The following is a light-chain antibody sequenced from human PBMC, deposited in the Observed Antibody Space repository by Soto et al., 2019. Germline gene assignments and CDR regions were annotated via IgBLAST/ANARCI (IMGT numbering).Light chain of an antibody. CDR3: CSYAGATTFYV. CDR1: SNDVGKYNL. CDR2: DVT. V-gene: IGLV2-23*02. Sequence: QSALTQPASVSGSPGQSITISCTGTSNDVGKYNLVSWYQHHPGKAPKLIIYDVTQWPPGASNRFSGSKSGNTASLTIFGLQADDEADYYCCSYAGATTFYVFGTGTKVTVL. J-gene: IGLJ1*01.